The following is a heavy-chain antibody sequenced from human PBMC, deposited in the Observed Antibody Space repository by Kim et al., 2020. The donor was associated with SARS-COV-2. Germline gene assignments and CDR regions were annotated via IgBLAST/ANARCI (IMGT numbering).Heavy chain of an antibody. CDR3: ARTDFWGYNWFDP. D-gene: IGHD3-3*01. V-gene: IGHV4-59*13. J-gene: IGHJ5*02. CDR2: IYYSGST. Sequence: SETLSLTCTVSGGSISSYYWSWIRQPPGKGLEWIGYIYYSGSTNYNPSLKSRVTISVDTSKNQFSLKLSSVTAADTAVYYCARTDFWGYNWFDPWGQGTLVTVSS. CDR1: GGSISSYY.